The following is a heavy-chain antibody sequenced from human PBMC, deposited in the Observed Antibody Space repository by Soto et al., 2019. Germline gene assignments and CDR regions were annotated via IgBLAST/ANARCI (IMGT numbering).Heavy chain of an antibody. CDR3: TRDLSLPSSCGGDCYGMDV. CDR2: IRSNAYGGTA. CDR1: GFTFSDYA. J-gene: IGHJ6*02. D-gene: IGHD2-21*01. V-gene: IGHV3-49*04. Sequence: GGSLRLSCTASGFTFSDYAMSWVRQAPGKGLEWVGFIRSNAYGGTAEYAASVKGRFAISRDDSKSIAYLQMNSLKSEDTALYYCTRDLSLPSSCGGDCYGMDVWGQGTTVTVSS.